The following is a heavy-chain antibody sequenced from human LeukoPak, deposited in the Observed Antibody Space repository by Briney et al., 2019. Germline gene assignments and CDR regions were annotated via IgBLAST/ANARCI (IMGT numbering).Heavy chain of an antibody. D-gene: IGHD2-2*01. CDR1: GFTFSTHW. J-gene: IGHJ3*01. CDR3: VRDQGYCTSASCRGDAFDV. CDR2: IKEDGSEK. Sequence: PGGSLRLSCAASGFTFSTHWMSWVRQAPGKGLEWVAKIKEDGSEKYYVDSAKGRFTISRDNAKNSLSLQMHSLRDEDTAVYYCVRDQGYCTSASCRGDAFDVWGQGSMVSVSS. V-gene: IGHV3-7*01.